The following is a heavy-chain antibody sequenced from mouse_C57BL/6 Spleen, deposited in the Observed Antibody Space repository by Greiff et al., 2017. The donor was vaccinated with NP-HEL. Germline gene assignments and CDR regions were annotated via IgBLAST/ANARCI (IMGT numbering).Heavy chain of an antibody. D-gene: IGHD2-5*01. CDR2: IDPSDSYT. V-gene: IGHV1-69*01. CDR1: GYTFTSYW. J-gene: IGHJ3*01. CDR3: ARDYSNSAWFAY. Sequence: QVQLQQPGAELVMPGASVKLSCKASGYTFTSYWMHWVKQRPGHGLEWIGEIDPSDSYTNYNQKFKGKSTLTVDKSSSTAYMQLSSLTSEDSAVYYCARDYSNSAWFAYWGKGTLVTVSA.